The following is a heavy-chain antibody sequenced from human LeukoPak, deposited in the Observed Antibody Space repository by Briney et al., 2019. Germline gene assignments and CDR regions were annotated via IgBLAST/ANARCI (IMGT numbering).Heavy chain of an antibody. CDR3: ARGSWFGDLLYAQPAYYFDY. V-gene: IGHV1-2*02. CDR2: VYPHSGGT. D-gene: IGHD3-10*01. CDR1: GYSFTDYY. J-gene: IGHJ4*02. Sequence: ASVRVSCKASGYSFTDYYIHLVRLAPGHGLEGTGWVYPHSGGTNYAQNFQDRVTMTRDTSISTAYMDLSSLRSDDTAVYYCARGSWFGDLLYAQPAYYFDYWGQGTLVTVSS.